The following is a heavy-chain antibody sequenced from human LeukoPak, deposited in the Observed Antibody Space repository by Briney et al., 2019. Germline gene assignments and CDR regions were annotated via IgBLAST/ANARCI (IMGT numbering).Heavy chain of an antibody. D-gene: IGHD3-22*01. Sequence: PGGSLRLSCAASGFTFSSYGMHWVRQAPGKGLEWVAVISYDGSNKYYADSVKGRFTISRDNSKNTLYLQMNSLRAEDTAVYYCASGRSITMIVVVAPFDYWGQGTLVTVSS. CDR2: ISYDGSNK. J-gene: IGHJ4*02. CDR1: GFTFSSYG. CDR3: ASGRSITMIVVVAPFDY. V-gene: IGHV3-30*03.